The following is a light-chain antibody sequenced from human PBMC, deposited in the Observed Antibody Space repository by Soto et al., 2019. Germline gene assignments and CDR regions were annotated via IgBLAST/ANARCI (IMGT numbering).Light chain of an antibody. Sequence: QSVLTQPPSASGTPGQTVTISCSGSSSNIGSNFVYWYHQLPGTAPKLLIYRDDQRPSGVPDRFSGSKSGASASLAISGLRSEDEADYYCATWDDSLSGCVFGGGTQLTVL. CDR3: ATWDDSLSGCV. CDR1: SSNIGSNF. J-gene: IGLJ3*02. CDR2: RDD. V-gene: IGLV1-47*01.